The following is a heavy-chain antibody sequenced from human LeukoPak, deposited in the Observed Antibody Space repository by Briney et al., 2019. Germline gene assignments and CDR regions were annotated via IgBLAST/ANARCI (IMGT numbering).Heavy chain of an antibody. V-gene: IGHV4-4*07. Sequence: NPSETLSLTCTVSGGFFHTYNWIWIRQPAGKELEWVGRNNVAGDSYYNPSLKSRVSISVDRPNNRFSLELTSVTAADTAVYYCARDREHSYGSDLDHWGQGILVTVSS. CDR3: ARDREHSYGSDLDH. CDR1: GGFFHTYN. CDR2: NNVAGDS. D-gene: IGHD5-18*01. J-gene: IGHJ4*02.